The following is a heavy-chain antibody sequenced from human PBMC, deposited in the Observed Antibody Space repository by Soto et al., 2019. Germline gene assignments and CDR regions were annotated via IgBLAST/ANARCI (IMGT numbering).Heavy chain of an antibody. D-gene: IGHD6-13*01. CDR1: GGSISSSSYY. Sequence: SETLSLTCTVSGGSISSSSYYWGWIRQPPGKGLEWIGSIYYSGSTYYNPSLKSRVTISVDTSKNQISLKLSSVTAADTAVYYCASRRSAGIAAAGTCYFDYWGQGTLVTVSS. CDR3: ASRRSAGIAAAGTCYFDY. V-gene: IGHV4-39*01. J-gene: IGHJ4*02. CDR2: IYYSGST.